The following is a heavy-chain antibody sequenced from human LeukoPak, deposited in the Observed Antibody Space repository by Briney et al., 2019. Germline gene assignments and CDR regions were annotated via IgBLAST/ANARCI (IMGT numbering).Heavy chain of an antibody. D-gene: IGHD3-22*01. J-gene: IGHJ4*02. CDR2: ISSSRRTI. CDR1: GFTFSLFV. Sequence: PGGSLRLSCAASGFTFSLFVMTWVRQAPGKGLEWISYISSSRRTINYADSVKGRFTISRDNAKNSLYLQMNNLRAEDTAVYYCARDGDSGGYYYGPFDNWGQGTLVNVSS. V-gene: IGHV3-48*04. CDR3: ARDGDSGGYYYGPFDN.